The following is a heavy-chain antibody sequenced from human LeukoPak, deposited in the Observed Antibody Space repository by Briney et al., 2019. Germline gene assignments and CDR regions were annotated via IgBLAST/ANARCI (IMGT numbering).Heavy chain of an antibody. D-gene: IGHD4-17*01. Sequence: GGSLRLSCAASGFTFSGSAMHWVRQASGKGLEWVGRIRSKANSYATAYAASVKGRFTISRDDSKITAYLQMNSLKTEDTAVYYCTRIYAQVTTGERIDWGQGTLVTVSS. CDR1: GFTFSGSA. J-gene: IGHJ4*02. V-gene: IGHV3-73*01. CDR3: TRIYAQVTTGERID. CDR2: IRSKANSYAT.